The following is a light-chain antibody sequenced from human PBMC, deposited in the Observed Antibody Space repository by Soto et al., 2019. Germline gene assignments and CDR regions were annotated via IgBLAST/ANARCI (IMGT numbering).Light chain of an antibody. V-gene: IGKV3-15*01. J-gene: IGKJ2*02. CDR2: DTS. Sequence: EIVMTQSPATLSVSPGERVTRSCRASQSVSRFLAWYQQRPGQAPRLLIYDTSTRATGVPARFSGSGSGTEFSLTISSLQSEDFAVYYCQQYDNWPPCTFGQGTKLEVK. CDR3: QQYDNWPPCT. CDR1: QSVSRF.